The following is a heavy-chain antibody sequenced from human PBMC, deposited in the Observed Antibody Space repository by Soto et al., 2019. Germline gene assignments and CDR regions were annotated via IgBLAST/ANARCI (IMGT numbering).Heavy chain of an antibody. Sequence: GGSLRLSCAASGFTFSSYSMNWVRQAPGKGLEWVSSISSSSSYIYYADSVKGRFTISRDNAKNSLYLQMNSLRAEDTAVYYCARDPWGAAAARMDVWGKGTTVTVSS. D-gene: IGHD6-13*01. CDR3: ARDPWGAAAARMDV. CDR2: ISSSSSYI. CDR1: GFTFSSYS. J-gene: IGHJ6*03. V-gene: IGHV3-21*01.